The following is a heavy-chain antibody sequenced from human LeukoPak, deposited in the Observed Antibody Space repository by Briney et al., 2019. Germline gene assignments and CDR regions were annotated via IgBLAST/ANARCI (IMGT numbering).Heavy chain of an antibody. CDR3: ARIWWRIVGATYYFDY. Sequence: ASVKVSCKASGYTFTSYGISWVRQAPGQGLEWMGWISAYNGNTNYAQKLQGRVTMTTDTSTSTAYMELRSLRSDDTAVYYCARIWWRIVGATYYFDYWGQGTLVTVSS. D-gene: IGHD1-26*01. V-gene: IGHV1-18*01. CDR1: GYTFTSYG. J-gene: IGHJ4*02. CDR2: ISAYNGNT.